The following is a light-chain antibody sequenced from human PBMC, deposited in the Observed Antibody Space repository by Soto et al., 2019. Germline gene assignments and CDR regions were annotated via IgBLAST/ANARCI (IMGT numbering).Light chain of an antibody. Sequence: EIVLTQSPGTLSLSPGERATLSCRASQSVSSSYLAWYQQKPGQAPRLLIYGASSRATGIPDRFSGSGYGTDFSLTISRLEPEDFAVYYCQQYGSSPNTFGPVKKVDIK. V-gene: IGKV3-20*01. CDR2: GAS. CDR3: QQYGSSPNT. J-gene: IGKJ3*01. CDR1: QSVSSSY.